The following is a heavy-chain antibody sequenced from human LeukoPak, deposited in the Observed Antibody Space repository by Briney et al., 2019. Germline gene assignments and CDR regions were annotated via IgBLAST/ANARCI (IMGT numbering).Heavy chain of an antibody. D-gene: IGHD5-12*01. Sequence: ASVKVSCKASGYTFTSYDINWVRQATGQGLEWMGWMNPNGGNTGYAQKFQGRVTMTRNTSISTAYMELSSLRSEDTAVYYCARGGRGYSGYDRGDFDYWGQGTLVTVSS. CDR1: GYTFTSYD. J-gene: IGHJ4*02. CDR3: ARGGRGYSGYDRGDFDY. CDR2: MNPNGGNT. V-gene: IGHV1-8*01.